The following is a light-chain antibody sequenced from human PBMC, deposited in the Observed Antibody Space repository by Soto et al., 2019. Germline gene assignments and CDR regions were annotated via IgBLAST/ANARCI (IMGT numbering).Light chain of an antibody. J-gene: IGKJ1*01. Sequence: EIVLTQSPVTLSVSPGDTATLSCRASQRVSSHLAWYQQRPGQAPRLLIKAASTRATGIPVRFSGSGSETEFALVTTSLQSEDFAVYFCHQYNQWPRTFGQGTKVDIK. CDR3: HQYNQWPRT. CDR1: QRVSSH. V-gene: IGKV3-15*01. CDR2: AAS.